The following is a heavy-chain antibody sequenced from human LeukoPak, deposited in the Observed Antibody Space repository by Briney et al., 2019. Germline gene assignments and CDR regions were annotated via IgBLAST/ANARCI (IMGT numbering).Heavy chain of an antibody. D-gene: IGHD3-3*01. V-gene: IGHV3-48*01. CDR3: ARDPYWTIFGVVTYDAFDI. CDR1: GFTFSSYS. Sequence: PGGSLRLSCAASGFTFSSYSMNWVRQAPGKGLEWVSYISSSSSTIYYADSVKGRFTISRDNAKNSLYLQMNSLRAEDTAVYYCARDPYWTIFGVVTYDAFDIWGQGTMVTASS. J-gene: IGHJ3*02. CDR2: ISSSSSTI.